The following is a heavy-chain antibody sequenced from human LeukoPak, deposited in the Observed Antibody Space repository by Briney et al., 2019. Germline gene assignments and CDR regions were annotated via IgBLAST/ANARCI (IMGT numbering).Heavy chain of an antibody. Sequence: SETLSLTCTVSGGSISSYYWSWIRQPPGKGLEWIGEIYHSGSTNYNPSLKSRVTISVDKSKNQFSLKLSSVTAADTAVYYCARVLEDQLLFTGWGQGTQVTVSS. D-gene: IGHD2-2*01. CDR1: GGSISSYY. CDR2: IYHSGST. V-gene: IGHV4-59*12. CDR3: ARVLEDQLLFTG. J-gene: IGHJ4*02.